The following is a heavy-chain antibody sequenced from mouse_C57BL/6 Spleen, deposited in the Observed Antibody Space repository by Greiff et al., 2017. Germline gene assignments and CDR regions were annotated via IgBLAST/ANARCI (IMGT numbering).Heavy chain of an antibody. CDR1: GYTFTDYE. CDR3: TRQTRYFDY. V-gene: IGHV1-15*01. J-gene: IGHJ2*01. CDR2: IDPETGGT. Sequence: ESGAELVRPGASVTLSCKASGYTFTDYEMHWVKQTPVHGLEWIGAIDPETGGTAYNQKFKGKAILTADKSSSTAYMELRSLTSEDSAVYYSTRQTRYFDYWGQGTTLTVSS. D-gene: IGHD3-1*01.